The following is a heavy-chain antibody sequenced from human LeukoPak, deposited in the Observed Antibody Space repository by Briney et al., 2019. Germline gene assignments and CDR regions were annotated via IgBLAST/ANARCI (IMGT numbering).Heavy chain of an antibody. Sequence: ASVKVSCKASGYTFTSYGISWVRQAPGQGLEWMGWISAYNGNTNYAQKLQGRVTMTTDTSTSTAYMKLRSLRSDDTAVYYCARDHPWYYDSSGSRFDYWGQGTLVTVSS. CDR2: ISAYNGNT. CDR3: ARDHPWYYDSSGSRFDY. V-gene: IGHV1-18*01. CDR1: GYTFTSYG. J-gene: IGHJ4*02. D-gene: IGHD3-22*01.